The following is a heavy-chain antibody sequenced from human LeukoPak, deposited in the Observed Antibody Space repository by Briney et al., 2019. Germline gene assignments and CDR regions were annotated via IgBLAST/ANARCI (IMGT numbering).Heavy chain of an antibody. J-gene: IGHJ6*02. CDR2: INPNSGGT. Sequence: ASVKVSCKASGYTFTGYYMHWVRQAPGQGLEWMGWINPNSGGTNYAQKFQGRVTMTRDTSISTAYMELSSLRSDDTAVYYCARVRKVGPSYLKWFGDIDTMDVWGQGTTVTVSS. CDR3: ARVRKVGPSYLKWFGDIDTMDV. CDR1: GYTFTGYY. V-gene: IGHV1-2*02. D-gene: IGHD3-10*01.